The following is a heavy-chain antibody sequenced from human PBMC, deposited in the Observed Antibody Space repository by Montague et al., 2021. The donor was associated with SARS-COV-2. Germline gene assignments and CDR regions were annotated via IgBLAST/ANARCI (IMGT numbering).Heavy chain of an antibody. J-gene: IGHJ5*02. CDR1: GFNFGVYE. CDR3: APAVPVADDS. Sequence: SLRLSCAACGFNFGVYEMNWVRQTPGKGLEWVSYINGGSSVMYYSDSVMDRFTISRDNAESSLYLQMNSLRAEDTAVYYCAPAVPVADDSWGQGTLVTVSS. D-gene: IGHD2-2*01. V-gene: IGHV3-48*03. CDR2: INGGSSVM.